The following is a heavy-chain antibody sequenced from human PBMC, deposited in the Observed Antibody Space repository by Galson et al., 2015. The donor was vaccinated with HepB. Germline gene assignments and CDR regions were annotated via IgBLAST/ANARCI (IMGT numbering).Heavy chain of an antibody. D-gene: IGHD1-26*01. V-gene: IGHV5-10-1*01. CDR3: ARGTHSFPGPKYSGSHYFDY. CDR2: IDPSDSYT. CDR1: GYSFTSYW. Sequence: QSGAEVKKPGESLRISCKGSGYSFTSYWISWVRQMPGKGLEWMGRIDPSDSYTNYSPSFQGHVTISADKSITTAYLQWSSLKASDTAMYYCARGTHSFPGPKYSGSHYFDYWGQGTLVTVSS. J-gene: IGHJ4*02.